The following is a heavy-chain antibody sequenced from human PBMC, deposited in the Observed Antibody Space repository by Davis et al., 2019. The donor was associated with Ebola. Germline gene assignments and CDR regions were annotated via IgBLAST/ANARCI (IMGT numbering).Heavy chain of an antibody. J-gene: IGHJ4*02. CDR3: TTDPAYYDFWSGYPPDY. CDR2: IWYDGSNK. V-gene: IGHV3-33*01. Sequence: GESLKISCAASGFTFSSYGMHWVRQAPGKGLEWVAVIWYDGSNKYYADSVKGRFTISRDNSKNTLYLQMNSLRAEDTAVYYCTTDPAYYDFWSGYPPDYWGQGTLVTVSS. D-gene: IGHD3-3*01. CDR1: GFTFSSYG.